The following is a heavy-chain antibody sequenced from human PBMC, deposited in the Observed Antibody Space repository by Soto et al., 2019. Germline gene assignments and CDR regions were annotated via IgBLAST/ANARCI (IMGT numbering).Heavy chain of an antibody. CDR1: GYKFITYG. D-gene: IGHD3-16*01. Sequence: SVKVSCKASGYKFITYGITWVRQSPGQGLEWMGGISTYSGNTDYAQSLQDRVTMTTDTSTSTAYMELGSLTSDDTAVYYCARGLGTNGLDVWG. CDR2: ISTYSGNT. J-gene: IGHJ6*02. CDR3: ARGLGTNGLDV. V-gene: IGHV1-18*04.